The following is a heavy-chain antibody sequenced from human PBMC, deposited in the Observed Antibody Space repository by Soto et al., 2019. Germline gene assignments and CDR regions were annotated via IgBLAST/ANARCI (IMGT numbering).Heavy chain of an antibody. J-gene: IGHJ4*02. V-gene: IGHV4-4*02. D-gene: IGHD1-7*01. Sequence: PSETLYLTCAVSGGSFTSNNWWTWVRQPPGQGLEWIGEIYRTGSTNYNPSLKSRVTISLDKSENQFSLKVTSLTAADTAVYYCASRDPGTSVDYWGQGTLVTV. CDR2: IYRTGST. CDR3: ASRDPGTSVDY. CDR1: GGSFTSNNW.